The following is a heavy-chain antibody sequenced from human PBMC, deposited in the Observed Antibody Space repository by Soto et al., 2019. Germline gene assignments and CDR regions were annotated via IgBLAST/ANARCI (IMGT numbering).Heavy chain of an antibody. CDR3: ARGRYGDY. CDR2: ISAHNGNT. D-gene: IGHD1-1*01. CDR1: GYTFTSYG. Sequence: QVHLVQSGAEVKKPGASVKVSCKGSGYTFTSYGITWVRQAPGQGLEWMGWISAHNGNTNYAQKFQGRVTVTRDTSTSTAYIELRSLRSDDTAVYYCARGRYGDYWGQGALVTVSS. J-gene: IGHJ4*02. V-gene: IGHV1-18*01.